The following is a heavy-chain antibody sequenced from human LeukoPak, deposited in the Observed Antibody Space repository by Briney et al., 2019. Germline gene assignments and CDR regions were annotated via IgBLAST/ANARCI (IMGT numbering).Heavy chain of an antibody. CDR2: IYYSGST. D-gene: IGHD2-15*01. J-gene: IGHJ4*02. Sequence: SETRSLTCTVSGGSISSSSSYWDWIRQPPEKGLEWIGNIYYSGSTNYNASLKSRVTISVDTSKNQFSLKLSSVTAADTALYYCARRGGGSWYYFDYWGQGTLVTVSS. CDR3: ARRGGGSWYYFDY. V-gene: IGHV4-39*01. CDR1: GGSISSSSSY.